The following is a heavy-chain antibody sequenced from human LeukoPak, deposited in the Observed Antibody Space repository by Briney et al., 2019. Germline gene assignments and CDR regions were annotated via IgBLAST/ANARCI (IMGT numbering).Heavy chain of an antibody. CDR1: GYSFTSYW. J-gene: IGHJ6*02. Sequence: GESLKISCKGSGYSFTSYWISWVRQMPGKGLEWMGRIDPSDSYTNYSPSFQGHVTISADTSISTAYLQWSSLKASDTAMYYCARHARNEYSSSWYSYYYYGMDVWGQGTTVTVSS. CDR2: IDPSDSYT. V-gene: IGHV5-10-1*01. CDR3: ARHARNEYSSSWYSYYYYGMDV. D-gene: IGHD6-13*01.